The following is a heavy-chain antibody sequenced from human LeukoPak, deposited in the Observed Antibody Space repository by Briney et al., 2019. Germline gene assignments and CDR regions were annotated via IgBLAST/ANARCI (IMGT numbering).Heavy chain of an antibody. CDR3: AKDRAPIVVVPAAMWATAFDI. CDR2: ISWNSGSI. D-gene: IGHD2-2*01. Sequence: GGSLRLSCAASGFTFDDYAMHWVRQAPGKGLEWVSGISWNSGSIGYADSVKGRFTISRDNSKNTLYLQMNSLRAEDTAVYYCAKDRAPIVVVPAAMWATAFDIWGQGTMVTVSS. CDR1: GFTFDDYA. V-gene: IGHV3-9*01. J-gene: IGHJ3*02.